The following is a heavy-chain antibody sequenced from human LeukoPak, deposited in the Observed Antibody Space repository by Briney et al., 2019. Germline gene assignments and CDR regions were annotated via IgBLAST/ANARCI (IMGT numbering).Heavy chain of an antibody. CDR2: INYSGST. CDR1: GGSISSSNYC. CDR3: ARYVVYGSGKYYFDY. J-gene: IGHJ4*02. V-gene: IGHV4-39*01. Sequence: KPSETLSLTCTVSGGSISSSNYCWGWIRQPPGKGLEWIASINYSGSTYYNPSLKSRVTISVDTSENQFSLKLSSVTAADTAVYYCARYVVYGSGKYYFDYWGQGTLVTVSS. D-gene: IGHD3-10*01.